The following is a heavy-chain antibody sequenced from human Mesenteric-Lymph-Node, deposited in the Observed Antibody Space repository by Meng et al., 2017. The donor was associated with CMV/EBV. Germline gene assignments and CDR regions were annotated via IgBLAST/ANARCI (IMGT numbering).Heavy chain of an antibody. J-gene: IGHJ6*02. CDR1: GYSISSGYY. D-gene: IGHD4-11*01. CDR2: INHSGST. CDR3: ARDRSNYAAHYYGMDV. V-gene: IGHV4-38-2*02. Sequence: GSLRLSCTVSGYSISSGYYWSWIRQPPGKGLEWIGEINHSGSTNYNPSLKSRVTISVDTSKNQFSLKVSSVTAADTAVYYCARDRSNYAAHYYGMDVWGQGTTVTVSS.